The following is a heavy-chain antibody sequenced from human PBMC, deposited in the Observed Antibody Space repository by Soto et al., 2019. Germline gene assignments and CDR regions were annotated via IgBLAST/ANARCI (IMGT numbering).Heavy chain of an antibody. V-gene: IGHV1-8*01. J-gene: IGHJ3*02. Sequence: QVQLVQSGAEVKKPGASVKVSCKASGYTFTSYDINWVRQATGQGLEWMGWMNPNSGNTGYAQKFQGRVTMTRNTSISTDYMELSSLRSEDTAVYYCARIVVVAASGAFDIWGQGTMVTVSS. CDR3: ARIVVVAASGAFDI. CDR1: GYTFTSYD. D-gene: IGHD2-15*01. CDR2: MNPNSGNT.